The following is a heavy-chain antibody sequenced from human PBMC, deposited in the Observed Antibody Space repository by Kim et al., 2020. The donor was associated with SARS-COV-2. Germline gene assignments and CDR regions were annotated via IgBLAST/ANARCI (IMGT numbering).Heavy chain of an antibody. J-gene: IGHJ3*02. Sequence: GGSLRLSCATSGFRFSDHFMDWVRQAPGKGLEWVGRSRIKAKSYTAEYAASVKGRFTISRDESNNSLNLQMNSLKTEDTAVYYCARGSKGFDIWGQGTMV. CDR3: ARGSKGFDI. CDR1: GFRFSDHF. CDR2: SRIKAKSYTA. V-gene: IGHV3-72*01.